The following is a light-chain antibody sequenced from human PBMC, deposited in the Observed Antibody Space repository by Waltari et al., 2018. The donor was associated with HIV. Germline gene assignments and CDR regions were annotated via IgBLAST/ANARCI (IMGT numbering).Light chain of an antibody. V-gene: IGLV2-14*01. CDR2: EVS. CDR1: RSDVGAHKF. J-gene: IGLJ1*01. Sequence: QSALTQPASVSGSPRQSLPTSCTGTRSDVGAHKFVSWYQHHPGKAPKLIIYEVSNRPSGVSNRFSASKSGNTASLTISGLQAEDEADYYCTSYTTSITYVFGTGTKVTVL. CDR3: TSYTTSITYV.